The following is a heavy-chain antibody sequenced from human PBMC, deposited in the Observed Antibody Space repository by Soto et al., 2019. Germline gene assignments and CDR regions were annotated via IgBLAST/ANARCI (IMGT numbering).Heavy chain of an antibody. D-gene: IGHD3-22*01. Sequence: PSETLTLTCTVSGGSVGSGNYYWSWIRQPPWKGLEWIGYFYYTGSINYNPSLKSRVTISIDASKNQFSLRLSSVTAADTAVYYCARSMFYSDASNYSPFEYWGQGTLVTVS. CDR2: FYYTGSI. J-gene: IGHJ4*02. CDR3: ARSMFYSDASNYSPFEY. CDR1: GGSVGSGNYY. V-gene: IGHV4-61*01.